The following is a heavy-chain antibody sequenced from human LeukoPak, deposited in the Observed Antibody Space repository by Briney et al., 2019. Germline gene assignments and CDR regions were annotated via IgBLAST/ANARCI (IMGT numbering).Heavy chain of an antibody. J-gene: IGHJ4*02. CDR2: INPNSGGT. Sequence: ASVKVSCKASGYTFTGYYMHWVRQAPGQGLEWMGWINPNSGGTNYAQKFQGRVTMTRDTSISTAYMELSRLRSDDTAVYYCARGPYGDTAMVIDFDYWGQGTLVTVSS. D-gene: IGHD5-18*01. V-gene: IGHV1-2*02. CDR3: ARGPYGDTAMVIDFDY. CDR1: GYTFTGYY.